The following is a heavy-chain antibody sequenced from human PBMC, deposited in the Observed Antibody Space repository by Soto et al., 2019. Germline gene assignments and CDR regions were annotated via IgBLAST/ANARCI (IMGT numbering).Heavy chain of an antibody. CDR2: ISGSGGST. CDR3: AKDVLGSYGPDYYYYGMDV. J-gene: IGHJ6*02. Sequence: PGGSLRLSCAASGFTFSSYAMSWVRQAPGKGLEWVSAISGSGGSTYYADSVKGRFTISRDNSKNTLYLQMNSLRAEDTAVYYCAKDVLGSYGPDYYYYGMDVWSQGTTVTVSS. CDR1: GFTFSSYA. V-gene: IGHV3-23*01. D-gene: IGHD5-18*01.